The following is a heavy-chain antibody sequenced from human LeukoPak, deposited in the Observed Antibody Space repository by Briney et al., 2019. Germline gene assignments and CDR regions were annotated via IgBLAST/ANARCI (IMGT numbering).Heavy chain of an antibody. CDR3: DVIAAACTPYYFDY. J-gene: IGHJ4*02. V-gene: IGHV4-39*01. D-gene: IGHD6-13*01. CDR2: IYYSGST. Sequence: SETLSLTCTVSGGSISSSSYYWGWIRQPPGKGLEWIGSIYYSGSTYYNPSLKSRVTISVDTSKNQFSLKLSSVTAADTTVYYCDVIAAACTPYYFDYWGQGTLVTVSS. CDR1: GGSISSSSYY.